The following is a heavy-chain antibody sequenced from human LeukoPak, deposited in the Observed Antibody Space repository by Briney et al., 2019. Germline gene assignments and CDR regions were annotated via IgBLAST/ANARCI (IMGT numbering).Heavy chain of an antibody. CDR2: ISSSGSTI. CDR1: GFTFSDYY. V-gene: IGHV3-11*01. Sequence: PGGSLRLSCAASGFTFSDYYMSWIRQAPGKGLEWVSYISSSGSTIYYADSVKGRFTISRDNSKNTLYLQMNSLRTEDTAVYYCANLLRPVRGYWGQGTLVTVSS. D-gene: IGHD3-22*01. J-gene: IGHJ4*02. CDR3: ANLLRPVRGY.